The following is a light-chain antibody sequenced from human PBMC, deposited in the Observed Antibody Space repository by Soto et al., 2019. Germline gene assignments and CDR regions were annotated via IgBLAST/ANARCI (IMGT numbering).Light chain of an antibody. J-gene: IGKJ3*01. Sequence: DIQMTQSPSSLSASVGDRVTITCRASQGISNYVAWYPQKPGKPPKLLIYAASTLQSGVPSRVSGSGSGTYFTLTINSLQPEDVATYSCQKYSSVPVFGPGTKVDIK. V-gene: IGKV1-27*01. CDR3: QKYSSVPV. CDR2: AAS. CDR1: QGISNY.